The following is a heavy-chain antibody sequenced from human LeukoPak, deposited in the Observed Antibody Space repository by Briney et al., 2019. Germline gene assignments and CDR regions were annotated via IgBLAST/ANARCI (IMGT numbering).Heavy chain of an antibody. CDR2: INTDGSST. J-gene: IGHJ6*03. D-gene: IGHD6-19*01. CDR1: GFTFSSYW. V-gene: IGHV3-74*01. Sequence: GGSLRLSRAASGFTFSSYWMHWVRQAPGKGLVWVSRINTDGSSTNYADSVKGRFTISRDNAKNTLYLQMSSLRADDTAVYYCARDTAVVGYYYMDVWGKGATVTVSS. CDR3: ARDTAVVGYYYMDV.